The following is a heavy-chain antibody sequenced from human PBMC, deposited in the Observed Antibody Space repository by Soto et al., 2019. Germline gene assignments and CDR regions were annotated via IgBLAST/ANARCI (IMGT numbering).Heavy chain of an antibody. CDR1: GFSLTTDSVG. Sequence: QITLKESGPTLVKPTQTLTLTCTFSGFSLTTDSVGEGWIRQPPGEALEWLAVIYWDDSKTYRPSLESRLTITKDTSKNQVALTMTNMDSLDTATYYCAHAYGGRSLYWGQGTLVTVSS. V-gene: IGHV2-5*02. J-gene: IGHJ4*02. D-gene: IGHD1-26*01. CDR2: IYWDDSK. CDR3: AHAYGGRSLY.